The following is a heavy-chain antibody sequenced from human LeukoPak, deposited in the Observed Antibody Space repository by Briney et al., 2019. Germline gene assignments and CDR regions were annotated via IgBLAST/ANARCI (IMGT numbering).Heavy chain of an antibody. CDR2: INAGNGNT. V-gene: IGHV1-3*01. Sequence: APVKVSCKASGYIFTNYAMHWVRQAPGQRLEWMGWINAGNGNTKYPQKFQGRVTITRDTSASTAYMELSSLRSEDTAVYYCARDWLPITGGYDMDVWGQGTTVTVSS. CDR3: ARDWLPITGGYDMDV. J-gene: IGHJ6*02. D-gene: IGHD3-3*01. CDR1: GYIFTNYA.